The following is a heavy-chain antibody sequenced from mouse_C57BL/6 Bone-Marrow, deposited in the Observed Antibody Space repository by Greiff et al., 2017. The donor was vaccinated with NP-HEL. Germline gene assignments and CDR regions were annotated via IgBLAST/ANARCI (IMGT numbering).Heavy chain of an antibody. D-gene: IGHD2-2*01. CDR1: GFTFSSYG. V-gene: IGHV5-6*01. Sequence: EVNVVESGGDLVKPGGSLKLSCAASGFTFSSYGMSWVRQTPDKRLEWVATISSGGSYTYYPDSVKGRFTISRDNAKNTLYLQMSSLKSEDTAMYYCARQRVTWAWCAYWGQGTLVTVSA. CDR2: ISSGGSYT. CDR3: ARQRVTWAWCAY. J-gene: IGHJ3*01.